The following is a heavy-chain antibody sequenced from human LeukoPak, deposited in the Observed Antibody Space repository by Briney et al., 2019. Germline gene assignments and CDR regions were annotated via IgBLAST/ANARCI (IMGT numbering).Heavy chain of an antibody. Sequence: GASVKVSCKASGGTFSSYAISWVRQAPGQGLEWMGGIIPIFGTANYAQKFQGRVTITADESTSTAYMELSSLRSEDTAVYYCARDPGTTGTKGGDYWGQGTLVTVSS. CDR3: ARDPGTTGTKGGDY. J-gene: IGHJ4*02. D-gene: IGHD1-1*01. CDR1: GGTFSSYA. CDR2: IIPIFGTA. V-gene: IGHV1-69*13.